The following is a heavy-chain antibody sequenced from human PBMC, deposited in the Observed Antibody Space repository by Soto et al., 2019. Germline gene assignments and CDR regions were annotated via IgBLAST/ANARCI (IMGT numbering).Heavy chain of an antibody. CDR2: IYYSGST. J-gene: IGHJ4*02. Sequence: SETLSLTCTVSGGSISSGGYYWSWIRQHPGKGLEWIGYIYYSGSTYYNPSLKSRVTISVDTSKNQFSLKLSSVTAADTAVYYCVRQRGAVVVASDGFYFDYWGQGTLVTVSS. CDR3: VRQRGAVVVASDGFYFDY. D-gene: IGHD2-15*01. CDR1: GGSISSGGYY. V-gene: IGHV4-31*03.